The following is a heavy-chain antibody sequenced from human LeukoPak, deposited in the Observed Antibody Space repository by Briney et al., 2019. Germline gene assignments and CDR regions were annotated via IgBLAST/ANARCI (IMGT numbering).Heavy chain of an antibody. CDR1: GYTFTGYY. V-gene: IGHV1-2*02. CDR2: INPNSGGT. D-gene: IGHD6-13*01. CDR3: ARDPIVAAGYYYGMDV. Sequence: GASVKVSCKASGYTFTGYYMHWVRQAPGQGLEWMGWINPNSGGTNYAQEFQGRVTMTRDTSISTAYMELSRLRSDDTAVYYCARDPIVAAGYYYGMDVWGQGTTVTVSS. J-gene: IGHJ6*02.